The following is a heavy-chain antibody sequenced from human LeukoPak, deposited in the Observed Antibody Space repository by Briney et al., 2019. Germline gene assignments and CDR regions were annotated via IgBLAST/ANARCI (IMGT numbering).Heavy chain of an antibody. J-gene: IGHJ5*02. CDR1: GFTFSVYA. CDR3: ARDLGCSSTSCYPVRSNWFDP. Sequence: QPGGSLRLSCAASGFTFSVYAMSWVRQAPGKGLEWISEINNSGGSTYYADSVKGRFTISRDNSKNTLYLQMNSLRAEDTAVYYCARDLGCSSTSCYPVRSNWFDPWGQGTLVTVSS. D-gene: IGHD2-2*01. CDR2: INNSGGST. V-gene: IGHV3-23*01.